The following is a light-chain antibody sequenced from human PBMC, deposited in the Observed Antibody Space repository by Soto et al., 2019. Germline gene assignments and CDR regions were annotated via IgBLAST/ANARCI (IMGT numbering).Light chain of an antibody. J-gene: IGLJ1*01. Sequence: QCALTQPPSVSGSPGQSVAVSCTGTSSDVGSYNRVSWYQQPPGTAPKLIIYEVNNRPSGVPDRFSGSKSGNTASLTISGLQAEDEADYYCSAFTTSTTYVFGTGTKVTVL. CDR2: EVN. CDR3: SAFTTSTTYV. CDR1: SSDVGSYNR. V-gene: IGLV2-18*02.